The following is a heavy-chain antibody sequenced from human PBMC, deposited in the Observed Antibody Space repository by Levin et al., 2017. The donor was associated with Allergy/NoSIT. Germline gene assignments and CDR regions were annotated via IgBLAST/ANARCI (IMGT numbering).Heavy chain of an antibody. V-gene: IGHV3-23*01. D-gene: IGHD6-19*01. CDR3: ARNPGIAVAGTWVS. Sequence: GGSLRLSCAASGFTFSSYAMAWVRQAPGKGLEWVSSVSGSGGSTYYADSVKGRFTISRDNSKNTLYLQMNSLTAEDTALYYCARNPGIAVAGTWVSWGQGTLVTVSS. J-gene: IGHJ5*02. CDR2: VSGSGGST. CDR1: GFTFSSYA.